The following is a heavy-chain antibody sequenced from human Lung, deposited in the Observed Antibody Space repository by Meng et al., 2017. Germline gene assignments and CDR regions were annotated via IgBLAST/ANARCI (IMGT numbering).Heavy chain of an antibody. D-gene: IGHD4-11*01. V-gene: IGHV4-34*01. CDR2: INHSGST. CDR3: ARGPTTMAHDFDY. Sequence: QVQLRQWGAGLLKPSETLSLTCVVSCGSFSDYYWSWIRQPPGKGLEWIGEINHSGSTNYNPSLESRATISVDTSQNNLSLKLSSVTAADSAVYYCARGPTTMAHDFDYWGQGTLVTVSS. J-gene: IGHJ4*02. CDR1: CGSFSDYY.